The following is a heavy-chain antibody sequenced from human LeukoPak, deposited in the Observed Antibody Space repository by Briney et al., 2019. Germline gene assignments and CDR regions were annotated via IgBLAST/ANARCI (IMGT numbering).Heavy chain of an antibody. V-gene: IGHV3-48*03. Sequence: GGSLRPSCAPSGFTSSSYEMNWVRPAPGKGLEWVSYISSSGSTIYYAGSVKGRFTISRDNAKNSLYLQMNSLRAEDTAVYYCARGHYYGYWGQGTLVTVSS. CDR1: GFTSSSYE. CDR2: ISSSGSTI. D-gene: IGHD3-22*01. J-gene: IGHJ4*02. CDR3: ARGHYYGY.